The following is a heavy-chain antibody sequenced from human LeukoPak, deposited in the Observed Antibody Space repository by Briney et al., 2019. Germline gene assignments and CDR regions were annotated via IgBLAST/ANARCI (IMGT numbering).Heavy chain of an antibody. D-gene: IGHD3-22*01. CDR1: GGSISSYY. J-gene: IGHJ6*02. Sequence: SETLSLTCTVSGGSISSYYWSWIRQPPGKGLEWIGYIYYSGSTNYNPSLKSRVTISVDTSKNQFSLKLSSATAADTAVYYCASTYYYDSSGSYYYGMDVWGQGTTVTVSS. CDR3: ASTYYYDSSGSYYYGMDV. CDR2: IYYSGST. V-gene: IGHV4-59*01.